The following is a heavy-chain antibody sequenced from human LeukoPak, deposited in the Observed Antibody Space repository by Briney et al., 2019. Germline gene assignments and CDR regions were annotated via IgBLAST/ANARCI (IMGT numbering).Heavy chain of an antibody. CDR3: AKDRRGWLQSNFDY. J-gene: IGHJ4*02. CDR1: GFTFSSYA. V-gene: IGHV3-23*01. Sequence: GGSLRLSCAASGFTFSSYAMSWVRQAPGKGLEWVSAISGSGGSTYYADSVKGRFTISRDNSKNALYLQMNSLRAEDTAVYYCAKDRRGWLQSNFDYWGQGTLVTVSS. CDR2: ISGSGGST. D-gene: IGHD5-24*01.